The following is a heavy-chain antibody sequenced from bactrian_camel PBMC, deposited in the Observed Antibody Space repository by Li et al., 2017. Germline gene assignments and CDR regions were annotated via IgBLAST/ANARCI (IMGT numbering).Heavy chain of an antibody. Sequence: VQLVESGGGLVQPGGSLRLSCATSGFTSSRYHINWVRQSPGKGLEWVSSVLGDSTNKYYAASVKGRFAISRDNAKNTVYLQMNSLKSEDTALYYCATDYGSGAFAAWGQGTQVTVS. D-gene: IGHD4*01. CDR1: GFTSSRYH. CDR2: VLGDSTNK. CDR3: ATDYGSGAFAA. V-gene: IGHV3-2*01. J-gene: IGHJ6*01.